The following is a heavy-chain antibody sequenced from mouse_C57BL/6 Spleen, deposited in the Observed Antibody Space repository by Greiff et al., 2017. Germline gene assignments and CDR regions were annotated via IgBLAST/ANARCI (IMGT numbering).Heavy chain of an antibody. V-gene: IGHV1-9*01. D-gene: IGHD1-1*01. J-gene: IGHJ1*03. CDR3: ARGAYYYGSSYGYFDV. CDR2: ILPGSGST. CDR1: GYTFTGYW. Sequence: VQLQQSGAELMKPGASVKLSCKATGYTFTGYWIEWVKQRPGHGLEWIGEILPGSGSTNYNEKFKGKATFTADTSSNTAYMQLSSLTTEDSAIYYCARGAYYYGSSYGYFDVWGTGTTVTVSS.